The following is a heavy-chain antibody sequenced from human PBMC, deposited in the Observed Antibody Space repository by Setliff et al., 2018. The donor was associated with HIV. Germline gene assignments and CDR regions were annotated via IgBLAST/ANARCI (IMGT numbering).Heavy chain of an antibody. D-gene: IGHD3-10*01. CDR3: VRHVSSSAVFDP. Sequence: PGESLKISCQGSGYSFTSYLIAWVRQTPGKGLEWMGNIHPRDSDTRYSPSFQGQVTLSVDKSISTAYWQWSSLKASDTAMYYCVRHVSSSAVFDPWGQGTLVTVSS. CDR2: IHPRDSDT. J-gene: IGHJ5*02. CDR1: GYSFTSYL. V-gene: IGHV5-51*01.